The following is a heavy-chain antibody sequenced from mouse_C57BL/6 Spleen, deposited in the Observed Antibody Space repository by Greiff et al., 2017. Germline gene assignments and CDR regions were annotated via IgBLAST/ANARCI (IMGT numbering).Heavy chain of an antibody. CDR2: IYPNSGST. CDR3: ANSYSHRYLFAY. Sequence: VQLVESGAELVKPGASVKLSCKASGYTFTSYWMHWVKQRPGQGLEWIGMIYPNSGSTNYNEKFKSKATLTVDKSSSTAYMQLSSLTSEDSAVYDCANSYSHRYLFAYWGQGTLVTVSA. J-gene: IGHJ3*01. D-gene: IGHD3-3*01. CDR1: GYTFTSYW. V-gene: IGHV1-64*01.